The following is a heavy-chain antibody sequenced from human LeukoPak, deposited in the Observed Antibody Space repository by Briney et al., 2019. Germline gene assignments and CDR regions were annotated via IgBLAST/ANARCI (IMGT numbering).Heavy chain of an antibody. J-gene: IGHJ6*03. CDR3: AGGHYDSSGYPTGCYYYMDV. D-gene: IGHD3-22*01. Sequence: SETPSLTCTVSGNSFGDYYWSWIRQPAGKGLEWIGRIYTSGSTTYNPSLKSRVTMSVDTSKSQFSLNLMSVTAADTAVYYCAGGHYDSSGYPTGCYYYMDVWGKGTTVTISS. V-gene: IGHV4-4*07. CDR2: IYTSGST. CDR1: GNSFGDYY.